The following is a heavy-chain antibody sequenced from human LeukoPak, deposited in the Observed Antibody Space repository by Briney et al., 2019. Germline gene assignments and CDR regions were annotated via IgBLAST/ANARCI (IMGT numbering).Heavy chain of an antibody. CDR1: GFIFDNYG. Sequence: GGSLRLSCAASGFIFDNYGLVWVRQAPGKGLEWVSAISNDGGGTTYADFVKGRFSVSRDNSKNTLFLQMNSLRAEDTALYYCAKGSSGYFFDLWGQGTLVTVSS. V-gene: IGHV3-23*01. CDR3: AKGSSGYFFDL. CDR2: ISNDGGGT. D-gene: IGHD3-22*01. J-gene: IGHJ4*02.